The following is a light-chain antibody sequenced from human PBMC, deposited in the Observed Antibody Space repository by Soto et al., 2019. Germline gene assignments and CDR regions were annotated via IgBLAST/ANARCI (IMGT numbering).Light chain of an antibody. Sequence: DIQMTQSPSTVSASVGDRVTITCRASQSFDTYLAWYQQKPGSAPKLLIYDASSLESGVPSRFSGSGSGTEFTLTISSLQPDDFATYYCQQYDSYSTFGQGTKVDIK. CDR3: QQYDSYST. V-gene: IGKV1-5*01. J-gene: IGKJ1*01. CDR1: QSFDTY. CDR2: DAS.